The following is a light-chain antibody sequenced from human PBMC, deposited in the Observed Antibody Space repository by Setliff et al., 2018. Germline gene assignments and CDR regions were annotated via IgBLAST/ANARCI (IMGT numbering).Light chain of an antibody. Sequence: SALTQPASVSGSPGQSVTISCTGTNNDVGAYNYVSWYQQHPGKAPKFMIYDVSKRSSEASDRVSGSKSGNTASLTISGRQAEDEADYYCCSYAGGSTYVFGTETKVTV. CDR2: DVS. CDR1: NNDVGAYNY. V-gene: IGLV2-23*02. J-gene: IGLJ1*01. CDR3: CSYAGGSTYV.